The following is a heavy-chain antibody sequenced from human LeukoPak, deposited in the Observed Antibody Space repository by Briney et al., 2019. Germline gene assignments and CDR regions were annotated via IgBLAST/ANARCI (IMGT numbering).Heavy chain of an antibody. Sequence: GGSLRLSCAVSGFTFSSYWMGWVRQAPGKGLEWVSYISSSSSTIYYADSVKGRFTISRDNAKNSLYLLMNSLRAEDTAVYYCARDSSIVGATTAGDWFDPWGQGTLVTVSS. V-gene: IGHV3-48*01. CDR1: GFTFSSYW. D-gene: IGHD1-26*01. CDR3: ARDSSIVGATTAGDWFDP. J-gene: IGHJ5*02. CDR2: ISSSSSTI.